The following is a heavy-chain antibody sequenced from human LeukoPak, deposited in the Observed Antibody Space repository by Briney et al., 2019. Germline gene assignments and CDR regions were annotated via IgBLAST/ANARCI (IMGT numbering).Heavy chain of an antibody. CDR2: ISYDGSNK. CDR1: GFTFSSYA. Sequence: GGSLRLSCAASGFTFSSYAMHWVRQAPGKGLEWVAVISYDGSNKYYADSVEGRFTISRDNSKNTLYLQMNSLRAEDTAVYYCARGPYTRVAAAGPLDYWGQGTLVTVSS. J-gene: IGHJ4*02. D-gene: IGHD6-13*01. V-gene: IGHV3-30-3*01. CDR3: ARGPYTRVAAAGPLDY.